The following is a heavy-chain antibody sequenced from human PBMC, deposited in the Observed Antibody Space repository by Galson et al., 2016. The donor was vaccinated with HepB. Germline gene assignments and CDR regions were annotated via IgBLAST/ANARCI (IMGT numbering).Heavy chain of an antibody. CDR1: GFTFSSYA. J-gene: IGHJ4*02. V-gene: IGHV3-30-3*01. D-gene: IGHD3-16*02. CDR2: ISYDGSNK. CDR3: ASTLYDYVWGSYRYPQDD. Sequence: SLRLSCAASGFTFSSYAMHWVRQAPGKGLEWVAVISYDGSNKYYADSVKGRFTISRDNSKNTLYLQMNSLRTEDTAVYFCASTLYDYVWGSYRYPQDDWGQGTLVTVPS.